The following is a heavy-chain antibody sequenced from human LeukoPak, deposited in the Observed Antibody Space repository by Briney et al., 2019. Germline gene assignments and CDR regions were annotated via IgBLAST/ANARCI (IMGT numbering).Heavy chain of an antibody. Sequence: SETLSLTCAVSGVSISSSNWWSWVRQPPGKGLEWIGEIYHSGSTNYNPSLKSRVTISVDKSKNQFSLKLSSVTAADTAVYYCARENYGDYGYWYFDLWGRGTLVTVSS. V-gene: IGHV4-4*02. CDR1: GVSISSSNW. D-gene: IGHD4-17*01. J-gene: IGHJ2*01. CDR2: IYHSGST. CDR3: ARENYGDYGYWYFDL.